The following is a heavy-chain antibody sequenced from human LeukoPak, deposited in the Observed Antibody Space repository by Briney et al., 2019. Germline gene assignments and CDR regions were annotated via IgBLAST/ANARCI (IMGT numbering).Heavy chain of an antibody. V-gene: IGHV3-43*02. J-gene: IGHJ4*02. D-gene: IGHD6-13*01. CDR3: AKYGSSWYYFDY. CDR1: GFTFDDYA. Sequence: GGSLRLSCAASGFTFDDYAMHWVRQAPGKGLEWVSLIIWDGGSTYYADFVKGRFTISRDNSKNSLYLQMNSLRTEDTALYYCAKYGSSWYYFDYWGQGTLVTVSS. CDR2: IIWDGGST.